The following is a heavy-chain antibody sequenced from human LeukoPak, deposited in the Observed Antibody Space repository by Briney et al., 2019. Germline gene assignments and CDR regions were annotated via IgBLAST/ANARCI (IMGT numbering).Heavy chain of an antibody. J-gene: IGHJ4*02. D-gene: IGHD5-24*01. CDR3: ARVEGDGYPSQYYFDY. Sequence: PGGSLRLSCAASGFTFSSYSMNWVRQAPGKGLEWVSSISSSSSYIYYADSVKGRFTISRDNAKNSLYLQMNSLRAEDTAVYYCARVEGDGYPSQYYFDYWGQGTLVTVSS. V-gene: IGHV3-21*01. CDR2: ISSSSSYI. CDR1: GFTFSSYS.